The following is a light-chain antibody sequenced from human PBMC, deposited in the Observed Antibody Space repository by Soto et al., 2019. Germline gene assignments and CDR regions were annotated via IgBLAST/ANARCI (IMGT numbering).Light chain of an antibody. CDR1: QSISSY. Sequence: DIQMTQSPSSLSASVGDRVTITCRASQSISSYLNWYQQKPGQAPRLLIYAASTLQSGVPSRFSGIGSGTDFTLTISSLQLEDFATEYCQQSYTSWTFGQGTKVEVK. CDR3: QQSYTSWT. J-gene: IGKJ1*01. V-gene: IGKV1-39*01. CDR2: AAS.